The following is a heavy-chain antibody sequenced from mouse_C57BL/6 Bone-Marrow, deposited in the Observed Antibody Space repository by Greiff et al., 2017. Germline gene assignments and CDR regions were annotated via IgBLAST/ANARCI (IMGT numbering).Heavy chain of an antibody. Sequence: DVKLVESGPGLVKPSQSLSLTCSVTGYSITSGYYWNWIRQFPGNKLEWMGYISYDGSNNYNPSLKNRISITRDTSKNQFFLKLNSVTTEDTATYYCASLWCYYAMDYWGQGTSVTVAS. J-gene: IGHJ4*01. CDR3: ASLWCYYAMDY. CDR2: ISYDGSN. CDR1: GYSITSGYY. D-gene: IGHD1-1*02. V-gene: IGHV3-6*01.